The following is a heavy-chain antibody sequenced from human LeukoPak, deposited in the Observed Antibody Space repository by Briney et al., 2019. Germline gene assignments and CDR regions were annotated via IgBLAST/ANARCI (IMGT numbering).Heavy chain of an antibody. D-gene: IGHD4-17*01. CDR1: GFTFNKSW. Sequence: GGSLRLSCAASGFTFNKSWMTWVRQTPGKGLEWVANIKEDGSAKYYVDSVKGRFAISRDNAKNSLFLQMNSLRPEDTAVYYCAKGGATVIDYWGQGTLVTVSS. CDR2: IKEDGSAK. J-gene: IGHJ4*02. V-gene: IGHV3-7*01. CDR3: AKGGATVIDY.